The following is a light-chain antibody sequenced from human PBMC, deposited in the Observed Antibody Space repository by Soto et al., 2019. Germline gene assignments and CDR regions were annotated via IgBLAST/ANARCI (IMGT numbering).Light chain of an antibody. Sequence: EIVMTQSPATLSVSPGERATLSCRASQSVSSNLDWYQQKPGQAPRLLIYGASTRATGIPARFSGSGSGTEVTLTISSLQSEDFAVYHCHQFNNWPRTFGQGTKLEIK. CDR3: HQFNNWPRT. CDR1: QSVSSN. CDR2: GAS. J-gene: IGKJ2*01. V-gene: IGKV3-15*01.